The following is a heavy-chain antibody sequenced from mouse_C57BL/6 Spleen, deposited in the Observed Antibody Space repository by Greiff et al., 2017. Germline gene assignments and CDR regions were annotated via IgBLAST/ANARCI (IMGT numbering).Heavy chain of an antibody. V-gene: IGHV1-64*01. Sequence: QVQLQQPGAELVKPGASVKLSCKASGYTFTSYWMTWVKQRPGQGLEWIGVIHPNSGSTNYNEKFKSKATLTVDKSSSTAYMQLSSLTSEDSAVYYCARDEEYYGSSYCWGQSTTLTVSS. CDR2: IHPNSGST. CDR1: GYTFTSYW. CDR3: ARDEEYYGSSYC. D-gene: IGHD1-1*01. J-gene: IGHJ2*01.